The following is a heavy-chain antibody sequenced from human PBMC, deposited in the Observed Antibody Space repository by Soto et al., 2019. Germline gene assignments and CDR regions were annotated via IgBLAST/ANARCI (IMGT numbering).Heavy chain of an antibody. D-gene: IGHD3-10*01. CDR3: VKSYGITMDLPPGIDY. CDR2: ISSNGGST. J-gene: IGHJ4*02. Sequence: GGSLRLSCSASGFTFSSYAMHWVRQAPGKGLEYVSAISSNGGSTYYADSVKGRFTISRDNSKNTLYLQMSSLRAEDTAVYYCVKSYGITMDLPPGIDYWGQGTLVTSPQ. V-gene: IGHV3-64D*08. CDR1: GFTFSSYA.